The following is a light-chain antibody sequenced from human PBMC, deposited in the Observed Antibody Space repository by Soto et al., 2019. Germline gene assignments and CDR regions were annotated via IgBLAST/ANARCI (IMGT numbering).Light chain of an antibody. CDR1: SSDIGGYNY. V-gene: IGLV2-14*01. Sequence: QSVLTQPASVSGSPGQSITISCTGTSSDIGGYNYVSWYQQHPGKAPKLMIYDVTNRPSGVSTRFSGSKSGNTASLTISGLQAEDEADYYCSSYTSSSTSHVFGTGTKVNVL. J-gene: IGLJ1*01. CDR3: SSYTSSSTSHV. CDR2: DVT.